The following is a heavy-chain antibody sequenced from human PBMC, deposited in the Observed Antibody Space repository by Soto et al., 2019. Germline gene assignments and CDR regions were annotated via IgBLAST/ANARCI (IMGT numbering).Heavy chain of an antibody. CDR3: ARDLLTSSWYRLDS. CDR2: TYYRSRWYN. D-gene: IGHD6-13*01. CDR1: GDSVSSNNSA. Sequence: SQTLSLTCVISGDSVSSNNSAWNWIRQSPSRGLEWLGRTYYRSRWYNDFALSVKSRITINPDTSRNQFSLQLNSVTPEDTAVYYCARDLLTSSWYRLDSWGQGTLVTVSS. J-gene: IGHJ4*02. V-gene: IGHV6-1*01.